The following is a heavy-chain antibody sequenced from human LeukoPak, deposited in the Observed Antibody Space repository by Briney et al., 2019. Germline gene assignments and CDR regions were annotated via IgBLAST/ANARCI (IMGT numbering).Heavy chain of an antibody. V-gene: IGHV3-7*05. J-gene: IGHJ4*02. CDR3: ARDTGDGYWGGFDY. CDR2: IRPDGSEE. D-gene: IGHD5-24*01. Sequence: PGGSLRLSCAASGFTFSNYWMSWVRQAPGKGLEWVANIRPDGSEEYYVDSVKGRFTISRDNAKNSLYLQMDSLRAEDTAVYYCARDTGDGYWGGFDYWGQGTLVTVSS. CDR1: GFTFSNYW.